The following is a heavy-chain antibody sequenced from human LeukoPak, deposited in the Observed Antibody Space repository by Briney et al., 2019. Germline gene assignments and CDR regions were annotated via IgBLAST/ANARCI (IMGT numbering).Heavy chain of an antibody. CDR2: MNPNSGNT. Sequence: ASVKVSCKASGYTFTSYDINWVRQATGQGLEWMGWMNPNSGNTGYAQKFQGRVTMTRNTSISTAYRELSSLRFGDTAVFFCWRYQDLMVRGVIFEGPLDYWGQGTLGTGS. CDR1: GYTFTSYD. J-gene: IGHJ4*02. CDR3: WRYQDLMVRGVIFEGPLDY. V-gene: IGHV1-8*01. D-gene: IGHD3-10*01.